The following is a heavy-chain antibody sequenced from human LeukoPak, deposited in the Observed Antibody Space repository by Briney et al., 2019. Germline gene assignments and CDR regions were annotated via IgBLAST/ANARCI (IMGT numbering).Heavy chain of an antibody. D-gene: IGHD3-22*01. J-gene: IGHJ4*02. CDR3: ARVEKYYYDSSGYREGAKDY. V-gene: IGHV1-18*01. CDR1: GYTFIRYS. Sequence: GASVKVSCKTSGYTFIRYSIGWVRQAPGQGLEWMGWISTYNGDTKYAQKFQDRVTMTTDTSTSTAYMELRSLRSDDTAVYYCARVEKYYYDSSGYREGAKDYWGQGTLVTVSS. CDR2: ISTYNGDT.